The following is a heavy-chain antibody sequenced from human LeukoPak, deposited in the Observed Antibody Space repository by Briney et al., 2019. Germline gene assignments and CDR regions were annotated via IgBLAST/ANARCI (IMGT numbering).Heavy chain of an antibody. V-gene: IGHV4-38-2*02. CDR1: GYSISSGYY. CDR2: IYHSGST. Sequence: SETLSLTCTVSGYSISSGYYWGWIRQPPGKGLEWIGSIYHSGSTYYNPSLKIRVTISVGTSKNQFSLKLSSVTAADTAVYYCARVPPYYDFWSGRPYYYYYYMDVWGKGTTVTVSS. CDR3: ARVPPYYDFWSGRPYYYYYYMDV. D-gene: IGHD3-3*01. J-gene: IGHJ6*03.